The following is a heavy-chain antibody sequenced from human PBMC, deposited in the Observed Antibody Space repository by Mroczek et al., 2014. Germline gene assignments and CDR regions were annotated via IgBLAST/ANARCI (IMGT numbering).Heavy chain of an antibody. V-gene: IGHV4-4*07. Sequence: QVQLQESGPGLVKPSETLSLTCTVSGGSISSYYWSWIRQPAGKGLEWIGRIYTSGSTNYNPSLKSRVTMSVDTSKNQFSLKLSSVTAADTAVYYCARATLPAAQWDYYYYYMDVWGKGTTATVSS. J-gene: IGHJ6*03. CDR1: GGSISSYY. D-gene: IGHD2-2*01. CDR3: ARATLPAAQWDYYYYYMDV. CDR2: IYTSGST.